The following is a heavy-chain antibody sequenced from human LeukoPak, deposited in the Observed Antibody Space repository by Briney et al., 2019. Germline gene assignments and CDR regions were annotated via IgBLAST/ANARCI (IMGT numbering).Heavy chain of an antibody. V-gene: IGHV3-21*01. CDR2: ISSSSSYI. J-gene: IGHJ4*02. D-gene: IGHD2-2*01. CDR1: GFTFSSYS. Sequence: GGSLRLSCAASGFTFSSYSMNWVRQAPGKGLEWVSSISSSSSYIYYADSVKGRFTISRDNAKNSLYLQMNSLRAEDTAVYYCARVMDCSSTSCYDVGFDYWGQGTLVTVSS. CDR3: ARVMDCSSTSCYDVGFDY.